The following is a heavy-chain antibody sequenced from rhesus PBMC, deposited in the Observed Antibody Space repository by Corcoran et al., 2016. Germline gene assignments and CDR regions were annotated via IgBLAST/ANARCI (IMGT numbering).Heavy chain of an antibody. V-gene: IGHV4-73*01. J-gene: IGHJ4*01. CDR2: IDGDSATT. Sequence: QVKLQQWGEGLVKPSETLSLTCAVYGGSISGYYYWSWIRQPPGKGLEWIGNIDGDSATTNYNPSLKNRVTISKDTSKNQFSLKLTSVTAADTAVYYCARYLAPLVVVPTTPRYFFDYWGQAVLVTVSS. CDR3: ARYLAPLVVVPTTPRYFFDY. D-gene: IGHD2-15*01. CDR1: GGSISGYYY.